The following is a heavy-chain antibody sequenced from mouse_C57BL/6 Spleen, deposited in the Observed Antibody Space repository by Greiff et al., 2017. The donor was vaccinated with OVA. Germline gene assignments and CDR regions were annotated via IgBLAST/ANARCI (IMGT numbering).Heavy chain of an antibody. V-gene: IGHV1-64*01. CDR3: ARKDYDYDHWYVGV. J-gene: IGHJ1*03. D-gene: IGHD2-4*01. Sequence: QVQLQQPGAELVKPGASVKLSCKASGYTLTSYWMHWVKQRPGQGLEWIGMIHPNSGSTNYNEKFKSKATLTVDKTSSTAYMQLSSLTSEDSTVYYCARKDYDYDHWYVGVWGTRTTVTVSS. CDR2: IHPNSGST. CDR1: GYTLTSYW.